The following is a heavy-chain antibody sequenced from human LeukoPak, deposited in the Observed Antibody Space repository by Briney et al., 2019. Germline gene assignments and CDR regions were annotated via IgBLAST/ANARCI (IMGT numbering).Heavy chain of an antibody. J-gene: IGHJ5*02. CDR2: ISAYNGNT. CDR3: ARKLLWFGENWFDP. CDR1: GYTFTSYG. Sequence: ASVKVSCKASGYTFTSYGISWVRQAPGQGLEWMGWISAYNGNTNYAQKLQGRVTMTTDTSTSTAYMELRSLRSDDTAVYYCARKLLWFGENWFDPWGQGTLVTVSS. D-gene: IGHD3-10*01. V-gene: IGHV1-18*01.